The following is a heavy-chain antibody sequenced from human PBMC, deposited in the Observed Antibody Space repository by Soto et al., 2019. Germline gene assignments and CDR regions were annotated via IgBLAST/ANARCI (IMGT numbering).Heavy chain of an antibody. D-gene: IGHD3-16*01. Sequence: SETLSLTCTVSGGSISSSSYYWGWIRQPPGKGLEWIGSIYYSGSTYYNPSLKSRVTISVDTSKNQFSLKLSPVTAADTAVYYCARRVFGGYTKLESRYYYGMDVWGQGTKVTVYS. CDR2: IYYSGST. CDR3: ARRVFGGYTKLESRYYYGMDV. V-gene: IGHV4-39*01. J-gene: IGHJ6*02. CDR1: GGSISSSSYY.